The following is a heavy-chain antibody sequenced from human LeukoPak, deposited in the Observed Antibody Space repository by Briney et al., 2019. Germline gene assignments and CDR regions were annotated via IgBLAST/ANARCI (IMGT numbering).Heavy chain of an antibody. CDR2: ISGSGGST. V-gene: IGHV3-23*01. CDR1: GGSFSGYY. CDR3: AKDRQWLDPAFDY. D-gene: IGHD6-19*01. Sequence: ETLSLTCAVYGGSFSGYYWSWIRQPPGKGLEWVSAISGSGGSTYYADSVKGRFTISRDNSKNTLYLQMNSLRAEDTAVYYCAKDRQWLDPAFDYWGQGTLVTVSS. J-gene: IGHJ4*02.